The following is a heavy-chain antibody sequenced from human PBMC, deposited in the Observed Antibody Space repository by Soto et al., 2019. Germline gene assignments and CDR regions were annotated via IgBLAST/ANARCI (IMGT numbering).Heavy chain of an antibody. V-gene: IGHV3-74*01. J-gene: IGHJ4*02. CDR1: GFTFTNYW. D-gene: IGHD3-10*01. Sequence: PGGSLRLSCAASGFTFTNYWMHWVRQVPGKGLMWVSRINPDESRTTYADSVKGRFAISRDNAKNTLYLQMSSLRPEDTAVYYCVKDRRYDSGSYNFDYWGQGTLVTVSS. CDR2: INPDESRT. CDR3: VKDRRYDSGSYNFDY.